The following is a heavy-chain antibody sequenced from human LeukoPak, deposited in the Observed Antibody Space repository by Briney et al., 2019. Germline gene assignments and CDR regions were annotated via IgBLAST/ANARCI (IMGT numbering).Heavy chain of an antibody. D-gene: IGHD6-6*01. CDR2: IYSGGST. CDR1: GFTVSSNY. V-gene: IGHV3-53*01. CDR3: AGDGDSSSSIDY. Sequence: GGSLRLSCAASGFTVSSNYMSWVRQAQGKGLEWVSVIYSGGSTYYADSVKGRFTISRDNSKNTLYLQMNSLRAEDTAVYYCAGDGDSSSSIDYWGQGTLVTVSS. J-gene: IGHJ4*02.